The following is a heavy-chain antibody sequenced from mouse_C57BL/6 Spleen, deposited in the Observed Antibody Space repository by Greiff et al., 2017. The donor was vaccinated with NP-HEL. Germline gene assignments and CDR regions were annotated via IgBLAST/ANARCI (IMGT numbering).Heavy chain of an antibody. V-gene: IGHV1-4*01. J-gene: IGHJ2*01. CDR2: INPSSGYT. CDR1: GYTFTSYT. CDR3: ARSNWDEGYFDY. D-gene: IGHD4-1*01. Sequence: VQLQQSGAELARPGASVKMSCKASGYTFTSYTMHWVKQRPGQGLEWIGYINPSSGYTKYNQKFKDKATVTADKSSSTAYMQMSSLTSEDSAVYYCARSNWDEGYFDYWGQGTTLTVSS.